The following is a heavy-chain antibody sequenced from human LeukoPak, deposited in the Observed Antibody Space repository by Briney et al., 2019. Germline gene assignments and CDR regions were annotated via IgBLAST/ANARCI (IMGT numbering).Heavy chain of an antibody. CDR2: ISAYNGNT. V-gene: IGHV1-18*01. CDR3: ARTYSSSWYDWFDP. J-gene: IGHJ5*02. CDR1: GYTFTSYG. D-gene: IGHD6-13*01. Sequence: ASVKVSCKASGYTFTSYGISWVRQAPGQGLEWMGWISAYNGNTNYAQKLQGRVTMTTVTSTSTAYMELRGLRSDDTAVYYCARTYSSSWYDWFDPWGQGTLVTVSS.